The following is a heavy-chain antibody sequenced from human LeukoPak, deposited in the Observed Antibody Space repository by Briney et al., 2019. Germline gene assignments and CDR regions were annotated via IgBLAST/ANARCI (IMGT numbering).Heavy chain of an antibody. CDR2: INPNSGGT. V-gene: IGHV1-2*02. CDR3: PRDQTRFLEVDTSCLFDY. J-gene: IGHJ4*02. D-gene: IGHD2-2*01. CDR1: GYSFTRYY. Sequence: ASVKVSCKASGYSFTRYYMHWVRQAPGQGLEWMGWINPNSGGTSYAQKFQGRVTMTRDTSIHNADMELSRLGVCDPRGHDRPRDQTRFLEVDTSCLFDYWGQGTLVTVSS.